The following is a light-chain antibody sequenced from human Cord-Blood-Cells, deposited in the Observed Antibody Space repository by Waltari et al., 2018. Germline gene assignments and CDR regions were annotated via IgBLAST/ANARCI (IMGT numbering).Light chain of an antibody. V-gene: IGKV1-13*02. J-gene: IGKJ2*01. CDR3: QQFNSYPYT. CDR1: QGISSA. Sequence: AIQLTPSPSSLSASVGDSVKLTCRASQGISSALAWYQQKPGKAPKLLIYDASSLESGVPSRFSGSGSGTDFTLTISSLQPEDCATYYCQQFNSYPYTFGQGTKLEIK. CDR2: DAS.